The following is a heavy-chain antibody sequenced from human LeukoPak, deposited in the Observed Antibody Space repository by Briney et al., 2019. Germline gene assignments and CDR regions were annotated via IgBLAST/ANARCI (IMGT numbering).Heavy chain of an antibody. CDR3: AIGGEMYSSSWYNY. V-gene: IGHV4-59*01. CDR1: GGSISSYY. D-gene: IGHD6-13*01. CDR2: IYYSGST. J-gene: IGHJ4*02. Sequence: SETLSLTCTVSGGSISSYYWSWIWQPAGKGLEWIGYIYYSGSTNYNPSLKSRVTISVDTSRNQFSLKLSSVTAADTAVYYCAIGGEMYSSSWYNYWGQGTLVTVSS.